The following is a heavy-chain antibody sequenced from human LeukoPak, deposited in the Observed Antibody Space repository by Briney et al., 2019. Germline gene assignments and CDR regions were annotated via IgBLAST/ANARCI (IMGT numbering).Heavy chain of an antibody. CDR3: ARALSSSFWSGYLGWFDP. V-gene: IGHV4-61*02. D-gene: IGHD3-3*01. CDR2: IYTSGST. CDR1: GGYINSGNYY. J-gene: IGHJ5*02. Sequence: PPETLSLTCTVSGGYINSGNYYRSWIRHSAGTGLEWVGRIYTSGSTSYNPSLKSRVTISVDTSKNQFSLRLTSVTAADTAVYYCARALSSSFWSGYLGWFDPWGHGTLVTVSS.